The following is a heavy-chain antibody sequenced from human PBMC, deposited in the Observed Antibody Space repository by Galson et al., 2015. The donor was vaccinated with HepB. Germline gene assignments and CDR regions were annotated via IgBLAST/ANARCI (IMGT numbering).Heavy chain of an antibody. CDR2: FDPEDGET. V-gene: IGHV1-24*01. CDR3: ATVYRDYYDSSGYYYNY. Sequence: SVKVSCKVSGYTLTELSMHWVRQAPGKGLEWMGGFDPEDGETIYAQKFQGRVTMTEDTSTDTAYMELSSLRSEDTAVYYCATVYRDYYDSSGYYYNYWGQGTLVTVSS. D-gene: IGHD3-22*01. CDR1: GYTLTELS. J-gene: IGHJ4*02.